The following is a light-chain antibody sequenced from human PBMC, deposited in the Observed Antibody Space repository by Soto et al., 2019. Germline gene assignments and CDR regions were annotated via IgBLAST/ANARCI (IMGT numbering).Light chain of an antibody. CDR1: QSISTH. CDR3: QQSYSTLIT. J-gene: IGKJ5*01. Sequence: IQLTQSPSSLSASVGDRVTITCRASQSISTHLNWYQQKPGKAPKLLIYAASSLQSGVPSRFSGSGSGTDFTLTISSLQPEDFATYYCQQSYSTLITFGQGTRLEI. CDR2: AAS. V-gene: IGKV1-39*01.